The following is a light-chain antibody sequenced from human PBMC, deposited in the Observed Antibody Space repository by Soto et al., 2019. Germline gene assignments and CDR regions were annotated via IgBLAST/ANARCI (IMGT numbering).Light chain of an antibody. Sequence: QSLLTQPASVSGSPGQSITIARTGTISDVGAYNYVSWYQQHPGKAPKLMIYEVSNRPSGVSNRFSGSKYGNTASLTISGLQAEDEADYYCSSYITRSTVYVFGTGTKVTVL. CDR2: EVS. V-gene: IGLV2-14*01. CDR1: ISDVGAYNY. J-gene: IGLJ1*01. CDR3: SSYITRSTVYV.